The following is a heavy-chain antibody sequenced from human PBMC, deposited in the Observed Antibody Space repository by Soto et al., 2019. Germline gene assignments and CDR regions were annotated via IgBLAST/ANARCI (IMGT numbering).Heavy chain of an antibody. D-gene: IGHD3-22*01. CDR3: ARVRGYQTGDYYGMDV. V-gene: IGHV3-30-3*01. CDR2: ISYDGSNK. CDR1: GFTFSSYA. J-gene: IGHJ6*02. Sequence: QVQLVESGGGVVQPGRSLRLSCAASGFTFSSYAMHWVRQAPGKGLEWVAVISYDGSNKYYADSVKGRFTISRDNSKNTLYLQMNSLRAEDTAVYYCARVRGYQTGDYYGMDVWGQGTTVTVSS.